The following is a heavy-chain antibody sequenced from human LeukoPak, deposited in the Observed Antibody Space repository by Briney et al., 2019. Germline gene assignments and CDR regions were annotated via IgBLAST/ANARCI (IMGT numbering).Heavy chain of an antibody. CDR2: ISGSGGST. CDR3: ARAITMVRGIDY. D-gene: IGHD3-10*01. CDR1: GFTFSSYA. Sequence: LPGGSLRLSCAASGFTFSSYAMSWVRQAPGKGLEWVSAISGSGGSTYYADSVKGRFTISRDNSKNTLYLQMNSLRAEDTAVYYCARAITMVRGIDYWGQGTLVTVSS. J-gene: IGHJ4*02. V-gene: IGHV3-23*01.